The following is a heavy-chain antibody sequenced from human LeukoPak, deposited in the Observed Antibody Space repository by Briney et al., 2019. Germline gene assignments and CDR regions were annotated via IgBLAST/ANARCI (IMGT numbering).Heavy chain of an antibody. V-gene: IGHV3-23*01. CDR1: GFTFSSYA. J-gene: IGHJ4*02. CDR3: AKRGSIVGATKRLGLDC. CDR2: ISGSGDRT. D-gene: IGHD1-26*01. Sequence: GGSLRLSCAASGFTFSSYAMSWVRQAPGKGLEWVSAISGSGDRTYYADSVEGRFTISRDNSENTLYLQVNSLRAEDTAVYYCAKRGSIVGATKRLGLDCWGQGTLVTVSS.